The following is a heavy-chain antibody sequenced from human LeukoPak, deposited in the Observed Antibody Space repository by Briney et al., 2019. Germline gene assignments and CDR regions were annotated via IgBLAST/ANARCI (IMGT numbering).Heavy chain of an antibody. V-gene: IGHV3-21*01. J-gene: IGHJ5*02. CDR1: GFTFSSYS. CDR3: ASEPYDFWSGYYRS. D-gene: IGHD3-3*01. Sequence: GGSLRLSCAASGFTFSSYSMNWVRQAPGKGLEWVSSISSSSSYIYYADSVKGRFTISRDNAKNSLYLQMNSLRAEDTAVYYCASEPYDFWSGYYRSWGQGTLVTASS. CDR2: ISSSSSYI.